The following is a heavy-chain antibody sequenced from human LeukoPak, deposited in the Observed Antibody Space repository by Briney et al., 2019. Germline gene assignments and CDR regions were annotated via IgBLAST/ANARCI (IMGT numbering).Heavy chain of an antibody. D-gene: IGHD1-14*01. CDR3: AKLGYITSGWFDY. V-gene: IGHV3-23*01. J-gene: IGHJ5*01. CDR2: ISASGGNT. CDR1: GVTFSSYL. Sequence: GGSLRLSCAASGVTFSSYLMSWVRQAPGKGLEWVSTISASGGNTYYADSVKGRFTTSRDNPKNTLLLQMNSLRAEDTAVYYYAKLGYITSGWFDYWGQGALVTVST.